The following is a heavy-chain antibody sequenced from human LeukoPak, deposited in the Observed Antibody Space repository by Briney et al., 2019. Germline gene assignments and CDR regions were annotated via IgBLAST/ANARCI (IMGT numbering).Heavy chain of an antibody. J-gene: IGHJ4*02. CDR2: ISSGSSYT. Sequence: PGGSLRLSCAASGFSFSDYYMSWIRQAPGKGLEWVLYISSGSSYTIYADSVKGRFTISRDNAKNSLYLQMNSLRAEDTAVYYCARMYGGNSVFDYWGQGTLVTVSS. V-gene: IGHV3-11*03. CDR1: GFSFSDYY. CDR3: ARMYGGNSVFDY. D-gene: IGHD4-23*01.